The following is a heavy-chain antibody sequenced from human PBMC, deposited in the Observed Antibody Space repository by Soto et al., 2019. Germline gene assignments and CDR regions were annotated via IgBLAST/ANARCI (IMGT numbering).Heavy chain of an antibody. CDR1: GFIFSSYA. Sequence: EVQLVESGGGLVQPGGSLRLSCSASGFIFSSYAMHWVRQAPGKGLESVSGISTDGGSTYFADSVKGRFTISRDNSKNTLFLQMSSLRAEDTAVYYCVKDTGTIFGVVNYEFDFWGQGTLVTVSS. CDR2: ISTDGGST. CDR3: VKDTGTIFGVVNYEFDF. V-gene: IGHV3-64D*08. D-gene: IGHD3-3*01. J-gene: IGHJ4*02.